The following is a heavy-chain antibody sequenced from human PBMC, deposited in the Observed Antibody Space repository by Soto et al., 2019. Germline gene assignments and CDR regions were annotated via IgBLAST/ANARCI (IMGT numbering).Heavy chain of an antibody. V-gene: IGHV4-34*01. CDR1: GGSFSTYY. J-gene: IGHJ3*02. CDR3: ARGGGNDWLVAFDI. Sequence: SETLSLTCVVSGGSFSTYYYNWIRQSPGKGLEWIGEINHSGSNNYSPSLKSRVTMSLDTSKNQFSLKLTSVTAADTAVYYCARGGGNDWLVAFDIWGQGTRVTVSS. CDR2: INHSGSN. D-gene: IGHD3-9*01.